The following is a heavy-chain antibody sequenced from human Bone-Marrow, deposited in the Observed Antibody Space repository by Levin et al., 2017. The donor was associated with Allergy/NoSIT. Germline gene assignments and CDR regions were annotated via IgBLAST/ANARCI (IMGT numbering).Heavy chain of an antibody. CDR2: ISSGRSAI. Sequence: GGSLRLSCAASGFTFSSSSMNWVRQAPGRGLEWVSYISSGRSAIYYADSVKGRFTISRDNARNSLYLQMNSLRDEDTAVYYCARYLIADYSSRYYGMDVWGQGTTVTVSS. V-gene: IGHV3-48*02. J-gene: IGHJ6*02. CDR3: ARYLIADYSSRYYGMDV. CDR1: GFTFSSSS. D-gene: IGHD6-19*01.